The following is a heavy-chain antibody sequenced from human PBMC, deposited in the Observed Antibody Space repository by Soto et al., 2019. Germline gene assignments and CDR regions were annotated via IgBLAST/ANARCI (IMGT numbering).Heavy chain of an antibody. J-gene: IGHJ6*03. V-gene: IGHV3-13*01. Sequence: GSLRLSCAASGFTFSSYDMHWVRQATGKGLEWVSAIGTAGDTYYPGSVKGRFTISRENAKNSLYLQMNSLRAGDTAVYYCAKLPPSGDILTRSYYMDGWGKGTTVNVAS. CDR3: AKLPPSGDILTRSYYMDG. CDR1: GFTFSSYD. D-gene: IGHD3-9*01. CDR2: IGTAGDT.